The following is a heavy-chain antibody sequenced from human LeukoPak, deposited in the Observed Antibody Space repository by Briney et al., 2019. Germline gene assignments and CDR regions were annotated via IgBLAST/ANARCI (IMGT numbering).Heavy chain of an antibody. V-gene: IGHV3-48*01. CDR1: GFTFSSYG. J-gene: IGHJ2*01. D-gene: IGHD3-3*01. CDR2: ISSSSSTI. Sequence: PGGSLRLSCAASGFTFSSYGMTWVRQAPGKGLEWVSYISSSSSTIYYADSVKGRFTISRDNAKNSLYLQMNSLRAEDTAVYYCARSVTIFGVVIWSFDLWGRGTLVTVSS. CDR3: ARSVTIFGVVIWSFDL.